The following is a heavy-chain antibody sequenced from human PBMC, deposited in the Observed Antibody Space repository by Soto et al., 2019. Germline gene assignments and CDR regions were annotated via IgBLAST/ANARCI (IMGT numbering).Heavy chain of an antibody. Sequence: SVKVSCKASGGTFSSYTISWVRQAPGQGLEWMGRIIPILGIANYAQKFQGRVTITADKSTSTAYMELSSLRSEDTAVYYCAADTVTTMIYYYYYMDVWGKGTTVTVS. CDR1: GGTFSSYT. J-gene: IGHJ6*03. D-gene: IGHD4-17*01. V-gene: IGHV1-69*02. CDR3: AADTVTTMIYYYYYMDV. CDR2: IIPILGIA.